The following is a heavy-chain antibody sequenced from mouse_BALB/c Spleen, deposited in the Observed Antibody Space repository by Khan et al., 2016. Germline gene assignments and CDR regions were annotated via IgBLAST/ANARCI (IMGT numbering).Heavy chain of an antibody. CDR1: GYSFTRYW. D-gene: IGHD2-1*01. CDR3: TRSAYGNHPYYAMDY. Sequence: QVQLQQPGTELVRPGASVKLSCKASGYSFTRYWMNWVKQRPGQGLEWIGMIHPSDSESRLNQKFKDKATLTVDNSSSIAYIQISSPTSEDSAVYYCTRSAYGNHPYYAMDYWGQGTSVTVSS. J-gene: IGHJ4*01. V-gene: IGHV1-61*01. CDR2: IHPSDSES.